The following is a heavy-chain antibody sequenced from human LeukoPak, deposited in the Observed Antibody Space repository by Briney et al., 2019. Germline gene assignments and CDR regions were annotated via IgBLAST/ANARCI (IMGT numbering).Heavy chain of an antibody. CDR1: GFTVSSNY. CDR3: ARTRVGSFGWFDP. D-gene: IGHD3-16*01. V-gene: IGHV3-53*04. J-gene: IGHJ5*02. Sequence: GGSLRLSCAASGFTVSSNYMSWVRQAPGKGLEWVSVIYSGGSTYYADSVKGRFTSSRHNSKNTLYLQMNSLRAEDTAVYYCARTRVGSFGWFDPWGQGTLVTVSS. CDR2: IYSGGST.